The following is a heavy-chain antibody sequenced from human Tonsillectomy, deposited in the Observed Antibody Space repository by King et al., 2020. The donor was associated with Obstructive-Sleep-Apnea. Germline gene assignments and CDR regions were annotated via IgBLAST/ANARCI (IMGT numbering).Heavy chain of an antibody. CDR3: PRVAYCRYDCYYPLIDY. D-gene: IGHD2-21*02. V-gene: IGHV3-49*03. CDR2: IRSKAYGGTT. CDR1: GFTFGEYT. Sequence: VQLVESGGGLVQPGRSLRLSCTASGFTFGEYTVNWFRQAPGKGLEWIGCIRSKAYGGTTEYAASVRGRLTISRDDSKSIAYLQMNSLKTEDTAVDYCPRVAYCRYDCYYPLIDYWGQGTLVTVSS. J-gene: IGHJ4*02.